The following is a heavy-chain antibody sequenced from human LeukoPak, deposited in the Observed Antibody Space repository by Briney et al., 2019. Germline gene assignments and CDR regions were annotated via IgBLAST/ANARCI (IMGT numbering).Heavy chain of an antibody. CDR3: ARSSWQPGVGYWFDP. D-gene: IGHD2-8*01. J-gene: IGHJ5*02. CDR2: INPNSGGT. CDR1: GYTFTGYY. Sequence: ASVKVSCKASGYTFTGYYMHWVRQAPGQGLEWMGWINPNSGGTKYAQKFQGRVTMTRDTSISTTYMELSRLRSDDTAVYYCARSSWQPGVGYWFDPWGQGTLVTVSS. V-gene: IGHV1-2*02.